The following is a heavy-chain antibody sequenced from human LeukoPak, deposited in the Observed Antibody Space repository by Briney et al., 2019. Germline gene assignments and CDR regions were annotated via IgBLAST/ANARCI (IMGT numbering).Heavy chain of an antibody. CDR2: IIPIFGTA. J-gene: IGHJ5*02. CDR1: GGTFSSYA. Sequence: VASVKVSCKASGGTFSSYAISWVRQAPGQGHEWMGGIIPIFGTANYAQKFQGRVTITADESTSTAYMELSSLRSEDTAVYYCARDNNWYWFDPWGQGTLVTVSS. CDR3: ARDNNWYWFDP. V-gene: IGHV1-69*13. D-gene: IGHD1-20*01.